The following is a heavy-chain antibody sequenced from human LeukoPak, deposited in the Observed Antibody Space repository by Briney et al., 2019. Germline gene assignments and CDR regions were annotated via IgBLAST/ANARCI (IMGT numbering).Heavy chain of an antibody. CDR1: GFTFSTYS. V-gene: IGHV3-48*02. CDR3: ARPGLNGDYSSSLDY. CDR2: IKSSGTTR. Sequence: PGGSLRLSCAASGFTFSTYSMNWVRQAPGKGLEWISYIKSSGTTRYYADSVRGRFTVSRDNAKNSLSLQMDSLRDEDTAVYYCARPGLNGDYSSSLDYWGQGTLVTVSS. D-gene: IGHD4-17*01. J-gene: IGHJ4*02.